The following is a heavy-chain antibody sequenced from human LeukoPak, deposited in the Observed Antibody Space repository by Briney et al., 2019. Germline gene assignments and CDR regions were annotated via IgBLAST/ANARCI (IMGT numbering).Heavy chain of an antibody. V-gene: IGHV1-18*01. D-gene: IGHD1-26*01. CDR1: GYTFTSYG. CDR3: ARDQGSGSYPGNYFDY. CDR2: ISAYNGNT. Sequence: ASVKVSCKASGYTFTSYGISWVRQAPGRGLEWMGWISAYNGNTNYAQKLQGRVTMTTDTSTSTAYVELRSLRSDDTAVYYCARDQGSGSYPGNYFDYWGQGTLVTVSS. J-gene: IGHJ4*02.